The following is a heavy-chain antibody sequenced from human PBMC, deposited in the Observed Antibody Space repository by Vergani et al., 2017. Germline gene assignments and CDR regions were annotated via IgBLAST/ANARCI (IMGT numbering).Heavy chain of an antibody. Sequence: QVQLQESGPGLVKPSETLSLTCTVSGGSVSSGSYYWSWIRQPPGKGLEWIGEINHSGSTNYNPSLKSLVTISVDTSKNQFSLKLSSVTAADTAVYYCARGFEYYFDYWGQGTLVTVYS. J-gene: IGHJ4*02. CDR2: INHSGST. CDR1: GGSVSSGSYY. V-gene: IGHV4-61*01. CDR3: ARGFEYYFDY. D-gene: IGHD3-10*01.